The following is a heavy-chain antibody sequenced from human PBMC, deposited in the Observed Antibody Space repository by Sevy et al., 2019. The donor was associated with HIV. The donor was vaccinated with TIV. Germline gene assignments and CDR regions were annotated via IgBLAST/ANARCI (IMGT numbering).Heavy chain of an antibody. CDR3: AKDERIAAAGFFLRGDV. CDR1: GFTFSSYG. V-gene: IGHV3-30*02. CDR2: IRYDGSNK. D-gene: IGHD6-13*01. J-gene: IGHJ6*02. Sequence: GESLKISCAASGFTFSSYGMHWVRQAPGKGLEWVAFIRYDGSNKYYADSVKGRFTISRDNSKNTLYLQMNSLRAEDTAVYYCAKDERIAAAGFFLRGDVWGQGTTVTVSS.